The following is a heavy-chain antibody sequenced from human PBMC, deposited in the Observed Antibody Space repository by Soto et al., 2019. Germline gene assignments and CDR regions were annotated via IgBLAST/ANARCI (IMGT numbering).Heavy chain of an antibody. Sequence: SVKVSCKASGGSFSSFAFSWVRQAPGQGLEWMGGIIPMFGSANYAQEFLGRVTFTADDSTSTAYMEISGLTFEDTAFYYCAGSRYGMVLSNSYRMDVWGPGTTVTVSS. CDR3: AGSRYGMVLSNSYRMDV. CDR2: IIPMFGSA. D-gene: IGHD3-3*01. CDR1: GGSFSSFA. J-gene: IGHJ6*02. V-gene: IGHV1-69*13.